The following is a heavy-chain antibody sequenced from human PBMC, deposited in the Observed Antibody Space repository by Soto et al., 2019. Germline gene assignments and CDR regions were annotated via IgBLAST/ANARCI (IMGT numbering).Heavy chain of an antibody. Sequence: GGSLRLSCAASGFTFSNAWMNWVRQAPGKGLEWVGRIKSKTDGGTTDYAAPVKGRFTISRDDSKNTLYLQMNSLKTEDTAVYYCTTEFRGLLLFHYGMDVWGQGTTVTVSS. V-gene: IGHV3-15*07. J-gene: IGHJ6*02. CDR3: TTEFRGLLLFHYGMDV. CDR1: GFTFSNAW. D-gene: IGHD3-22*01. CDR2: IKSKTDGGTT.